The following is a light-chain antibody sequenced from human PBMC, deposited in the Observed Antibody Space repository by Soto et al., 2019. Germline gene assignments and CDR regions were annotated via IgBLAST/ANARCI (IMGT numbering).Light chain of an antibody. Sequence: QSALTQPASVSLSPGQSITISCTGTSSDVGGYNYVSWYQQHPGKAPKLMIYEVSNRPSGVSNRFSGSKSGNTASLTISGLQAEDEADYYCSSHRSGNTYVFGTGTKVTVL. V-gene: IGLV2-14*01. J-gene: IGLJ1*01. CDR2: EVS. CDR3: SSHRSGNTYV. CDR1: SSDVGGYNY.